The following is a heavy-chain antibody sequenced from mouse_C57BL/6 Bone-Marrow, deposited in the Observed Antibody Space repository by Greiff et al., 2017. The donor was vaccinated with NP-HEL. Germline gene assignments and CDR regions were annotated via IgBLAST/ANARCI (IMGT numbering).Heavy chain of an antibody. Sequence: QVQLQQPGAELVKPGASVKVSCKASGYTFTSYWMHWVKQRPGQGLEWIGRIHPSDSDTNYNQKFKGTATLTVDKSSSPAYMQLSSLTSEDSAVSYCSIGSGLRRFDYWCQGTTLTVSS. CDR2: IHPSDSDT. CDR3: SIGSGLRRFDY. CDR1: GYTFTSYW. J-gene: IGHJ2*01. V-gene: IGHV1-74*01. D-gene: IGHD2-4*01.